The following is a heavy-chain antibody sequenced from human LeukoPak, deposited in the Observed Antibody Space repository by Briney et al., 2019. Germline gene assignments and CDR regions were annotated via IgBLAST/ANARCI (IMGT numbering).Heavy chain of an antibody. D-gene: IGHD4-17*01. CDR3: ARQTLTTVTANWFDP. CDR2: VYTSGST. Sequence: SQTLSLTCTVSGGSISSGSYYWSWIRQPAGKGLEWIGRVYTSGSTYYNPSLKSRVTISVDTSKNQVSLKLSSVTAADTAVYYCARQTLTTVTANWFDPWGQGTLVTVSS. V-gene: IGHV4-61*02. CDR1: GGSISSGSYY. J-gene: IGHJ5*02.